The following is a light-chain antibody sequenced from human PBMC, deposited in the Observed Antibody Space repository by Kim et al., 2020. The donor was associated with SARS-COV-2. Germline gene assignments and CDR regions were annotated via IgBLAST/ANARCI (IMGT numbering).Light chain of an antibody. Sequence: ALGQTVRITCQGDSLRSYYASWYQQKPGQAPVLVIYGKNNRPSGIPYRFSGSSSGNTASLTITGAQAEDEADYYCNSRDSSGNHLVFGGGTQLTV. CDR3: NSRDSSGNHLV. V-gene: IGLV3-19*01. CDR1: SLRSYY. J-gene: IGLJ2*01. CDR2: GKN.